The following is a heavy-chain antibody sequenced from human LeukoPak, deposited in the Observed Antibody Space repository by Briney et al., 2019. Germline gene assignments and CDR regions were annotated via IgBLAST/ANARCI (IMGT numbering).Heavy chain of an antibody. CDR3: AKAGYCTNGVCCTNLFDY. V-gene: IGHV3-30*18. J-gene: IGHJ4*02. Sequence: GGSLRLSCAASGFTFSSYGMHWVRQAPGKGLEWVAVISYDGSNKYYADSVKGRFTISRDNSKNTLYLQMNSLRAEDTVVYYCAKAGYCTNGVCCTNLFDYWGQGTLVTVSS. CDR2: ISYDGSNK. D-gene: IGHD2-8*01. CDR1: GFTFSSYG.